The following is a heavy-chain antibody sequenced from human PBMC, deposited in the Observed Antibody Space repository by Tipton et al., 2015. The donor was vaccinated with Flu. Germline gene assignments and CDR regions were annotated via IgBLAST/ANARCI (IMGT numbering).Heavy chain of an antibody. J-gene: IGHJ5*02. V-gene: IGHV1-2*02. D-gene: IGHD3-3*01. CDR2: INPNSGGT. CDR3: ARDFGVVPVNWFDP. CDR1: GYTFTGYY. Sequence: QMQLVQSGAEVKKPGASVKVSCKASGYTFTGYYMHWVRQAPGQGLEWMGWINPNSGGTNYAQKFQGRVTMTRDTSISIAYMELSRLRSDDTAVYYCARDFGVVPVNWFDPWGQGTLVTVSS.